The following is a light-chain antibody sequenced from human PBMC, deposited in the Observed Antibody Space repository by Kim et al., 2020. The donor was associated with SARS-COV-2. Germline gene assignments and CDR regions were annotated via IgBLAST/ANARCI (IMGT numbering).Light chain of an antibody. CDR3: QSYDDSLSGSV. V-gene: IGLV1-40*01. CDR2: NND. J-gene: IGLJ2*01. Sequence: QRVTISCTGSSSNIGAGLSVHWYQQLPGAAPKLLIYNNDNRPSGVPDRFSGSRSGASASLTITGLQAEDEADYVCQSYDDSLSGSVFGGGTQLTVL. CDR1: SSNIGAGLS.